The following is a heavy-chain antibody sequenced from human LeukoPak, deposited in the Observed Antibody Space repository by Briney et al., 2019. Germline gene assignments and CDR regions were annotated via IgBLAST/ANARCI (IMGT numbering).Heavy chain of an antibody. CDR1: GGSISSYY. J-gene: IGHJ6*02. CDR3: ARDCSSAGCYSPSLDV. D-gene: IGHD2-2*01. CDR2: IYTSGST. Sequence: SETLSLTCTVSGGSISSYYWYWIRQPAGMGLEWIGRIYTSGSTNYNPSLKSRVTMSVDTSTKQFSLRLSSVTPADTAVYYCARDCSSAGCYSPSLDVWGQGTTVTVSS. V-gene: IGHV4-4*07.